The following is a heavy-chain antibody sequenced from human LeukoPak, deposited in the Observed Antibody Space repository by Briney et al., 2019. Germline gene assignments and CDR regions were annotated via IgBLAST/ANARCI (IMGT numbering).Heavy chain of an antibody. CDR1: GFSLSNYW. Sequence: GGSLRLSCAASGFSLSNYWMHWVRQAPGKGLMWVSQISPDGSQTFYADSVKGRFTISRDNSKNTLYLQMNSLRAEDTAVYYCAWGQDYYYGMDVWGQGTTVTVYS. D-gene: IGHD3-16*01. CDR2: ISPDGSQT. J-gene: IGHJ6*02. CDR3: AWGQDYYYGMDV. V-gene: IGHV3-74*01.